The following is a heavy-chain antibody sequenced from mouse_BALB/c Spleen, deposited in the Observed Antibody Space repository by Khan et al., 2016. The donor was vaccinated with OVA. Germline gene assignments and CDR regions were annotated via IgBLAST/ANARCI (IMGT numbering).Heavy chain of an antibody. CDR3: ATRLTGSFAY. V-gene: IGHV5-6*01. CDR2: ISSDGDYT. CDR1: GFTFSPYS. Sequence: EVELVESGGDLVKSGGSLKLSCAASGFTFSPYSMSWVRQTPDKRLEWVATISSDGDYTYYPDSVKGRFNISRDNAKNTLYLQMSSLNSEDTAIYYCATRLTGSFAYWGQGTLVTVSA. D-gene: IGHD4-1*01. J-gene: IGHJ3*01.